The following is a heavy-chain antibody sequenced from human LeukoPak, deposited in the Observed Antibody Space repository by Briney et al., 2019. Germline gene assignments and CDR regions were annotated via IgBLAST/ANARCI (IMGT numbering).Heavy chain of an antibody. CDR3: AREGHYYDSSGYYSD. CDR1: GYTFTSYG. D-gene: IGHD3-22*01. CDR2: IIPIFGTA. J-gene: IGHJ4*02. V-gene: IGHV1-69*13. Sequence: GASVKVSCKASGYTFTSYGISWVRQAPGQGLEWMGGIIPIFGTANYAQKFQGRVTITADQSTSTAYMELSSLRSEDTAVYYCAREGHYYDSSGYYSDWGQGTLVTVSS.